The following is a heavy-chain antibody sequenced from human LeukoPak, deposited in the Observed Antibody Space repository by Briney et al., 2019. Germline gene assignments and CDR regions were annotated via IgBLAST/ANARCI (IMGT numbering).Heavy chain of an antibody. CDR1: GFIFSTYT. CDR3: VGDQVDNVGWLT. V-gene: IGHV3-64D*06. D-gene: IGHD5-12*01. CDR2: INGDGRTT. J-gene: IGHJ5*02. Sequence: GGSLRLSCSASGFIFSTYTMYWVRQAPGKGLEFVSVINGDGRTTYYADSVKGRFTISRDNSKNTLYLQMNGLRAEDTAVYYCVGDQVDNVGWLTWGQGTRVTVSS.